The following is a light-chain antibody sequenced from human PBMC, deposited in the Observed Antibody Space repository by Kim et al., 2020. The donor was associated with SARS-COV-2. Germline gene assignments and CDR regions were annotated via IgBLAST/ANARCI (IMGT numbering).Light chain of an antibody. Sequence: SYELTQPPSVSVSPGQTASITCSGDKLGDNFASWYQQKPGQSPVLVIYRDTERPSEIPERFSGSNSGNTATLTISGTQTIDEAAYYCQTWDSHTVVFGGGTQLTVL. V-gene: IGLV3-1*01. J-gene: IGLJ2*01. CDR2: RDT. CDR3: QTWDSHTVV. CDR1: KLGDNF.